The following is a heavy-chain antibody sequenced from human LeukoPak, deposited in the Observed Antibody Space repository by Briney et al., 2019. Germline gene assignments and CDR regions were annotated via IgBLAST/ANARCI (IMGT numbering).Heavy chain of an antibody. J-gene: IGHJ3*02. CDR3: ARARYYDTSVTDAFDI. CDR2: IYSSGST. CDR1: GGSISSYY. Sequence: SETLSLTCTVSGGSISSYYWSWIRQPAGKGREWIGRIYSSGSTNYNPSLKSRVTMSVDTSKNQFSLTLSSVTAADTAVYYCARARYYDTSVTDAFDIWGQGTMVTVSS. D-gene: IGHD3-22*01. V-gene: IGHV4-4*07.